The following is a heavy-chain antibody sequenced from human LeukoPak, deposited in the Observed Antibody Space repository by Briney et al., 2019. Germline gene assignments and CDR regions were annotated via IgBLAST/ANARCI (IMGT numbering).Heavy chain of an antibody. D-gene: IGHD3-10*01. Sequence: SETLSLTCTVSGGSISSYYWSWIRQPPGKGLEWIGYIYYSGSTNYNPSLKSRATISVDTSKNQFSLKLSSVTAADTAVYYCARDRMVRGRPYYYYYYMDVWGKGTTVTISS. J-gene: IGHJ6*03. CDR2: IYYSGST. V-gene: IGHV4-59*12. CDR3: ARDRMVRGRPYYYYYYMDV. CDR1: GGSISSYY.